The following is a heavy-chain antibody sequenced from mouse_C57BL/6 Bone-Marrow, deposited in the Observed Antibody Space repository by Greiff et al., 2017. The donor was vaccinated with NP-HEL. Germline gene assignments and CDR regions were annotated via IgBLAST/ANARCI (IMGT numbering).Heavy chain of an antibody. CDR1: GFTFSSYA. J-gene: IGHJ1*03. CDR3: ARAPSYYGSSHWYFDV. D-gene: IGHD1-1*01. V-gene: IGHV5-4*01. Sequence: EVQLVESGGGLVKPGGSLKLSCAASGFTFSSYAMSWVRQTPEKRLEWVATISDGGSYTYYPDNVKGRFTISRDNAKNNLYLQMSHLKSEDTAMYYCARAPSYYGSSHWYFDVWGTGTTVTVSS. CDR2: ISDGGSYT.